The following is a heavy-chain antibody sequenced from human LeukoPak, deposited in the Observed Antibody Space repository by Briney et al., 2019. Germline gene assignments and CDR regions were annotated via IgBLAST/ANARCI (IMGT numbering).Heavy chain of an antibody. CDR1: GFTFDDYA. D-gene: IGHD1-26*01. V-gene: IGHV3-9*01. CDR2: ISWNSGSI. CDR3: ARRGVGATLDY. Sequence: GGSLRLSCAASGFTFDDYAMHWVRQAPGKGLEWVSGISWNSGSIGYADSVKGRFTISRDNAKNSLYLQMNSLRAEDTAVYYCARRGVGATLDYWGQGTLVTVSS. J-gene: IGHJ4*02.